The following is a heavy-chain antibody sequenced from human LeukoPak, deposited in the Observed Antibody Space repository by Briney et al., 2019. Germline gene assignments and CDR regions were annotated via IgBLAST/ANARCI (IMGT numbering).Heavy chain of an antibody. CDR2: ISYDGSNK. V-gene: IGHV3-30*03. D-gene: IGHD6-13*01. Sequence: GRSLRLSCAASGFTFSSYGMHWVRQAPGKGLEWVAVISYDGSNKYYADSVKGRFTISRDNSKNTLYLQMNSLRAEDTAVYYCAAAPYSSSWYSSLFDYWGQGTLVTVSS. CDR1: GFTFSSYG. J-gene: IGHJ4*02. CDR3: AAAPYSSSWYSSLFDY.